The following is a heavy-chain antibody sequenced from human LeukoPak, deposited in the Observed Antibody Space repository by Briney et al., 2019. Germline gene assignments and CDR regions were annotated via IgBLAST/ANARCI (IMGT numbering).Heavy chain of an antibody. CDR3: AGGGDYSNYGVDY. CDR2: INPNSGGT. V-gene: IGHV1-2*06. CDR1: GYTFTGYY. J-gene: IGHJ4*02. Sequence: ASVKVSCEASGYTFTGYYMHWVRQAPGQGLEWMGRINPNSGGTNYAQKFQGRVTMTRDTSISTAYMELSRLRSDDTAVYYCAGGGDYSNYGVDYWGQGTLVTVSS. D-gene: IGHD4-11*01.